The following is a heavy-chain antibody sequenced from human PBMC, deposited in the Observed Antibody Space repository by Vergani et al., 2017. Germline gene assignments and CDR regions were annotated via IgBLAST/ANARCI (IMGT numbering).Heavy chain of an antibody. D-gene: IGHD6-6*01. CDR3: AKGDSSSFNYYYGMDV. Sequence: EVQLVESGGGLVKPGGSLRLSCAASGFTFSSYAMSWVRQAPGKGLEWVSAISGSGGSTYYADSVKGRFTISRDNSKNTLYLQMNSLRAEDTAVYYCAKGDSSSFNYYYGMDVWGQGTTVTVSS. V-gene: IGHV3-23*04. CDR1: GFTFSSYA. J-gene: IGHJ6*02. CDR2: ISGSGGST.